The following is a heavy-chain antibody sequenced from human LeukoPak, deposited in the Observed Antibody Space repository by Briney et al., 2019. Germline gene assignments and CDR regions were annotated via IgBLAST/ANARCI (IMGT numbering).Heavy chain of an antibody. D-gene: IGHD5-24*01. CDR3: ARDSADGYNSPCDG. J-gene: IGHJ4*02. CDR1: GYTFTGYY. Sequence: ASVKVSCKASGYTFTGYYMHWVRQAPGQGPEWMGWINPNSGGTNYAQKFQGRVTMTRDTSISTAYMELSRLRSDDTAVYYCARDSADGYNSPCDGWGQGTLVAVSS. CDR2: INPNSGGT. V-gene: IGHV1-2*02.